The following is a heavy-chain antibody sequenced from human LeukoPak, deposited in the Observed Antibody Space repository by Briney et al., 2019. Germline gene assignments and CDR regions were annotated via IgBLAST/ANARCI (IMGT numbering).Heavy chain of an antibody. CDR3: ARSTVVVPAAMEYNWFDP. Sequence: SETLSLTCAVYGGSFSGYYWSWIRQPPGKGLEWIGEINHSGSTNYNPSLKSRVTIPVDTSKNQFSLKLSSVTAADTAVYYCARSTVVVPAAMEYNWFDPWGQGTLVTVSS. D-gene: IGHD2-2*01. V-gene: IGHV4-34*01. CDR2: INHSGST. CDR1: GGSFSGYY. J-gene: IGHJ5*02.